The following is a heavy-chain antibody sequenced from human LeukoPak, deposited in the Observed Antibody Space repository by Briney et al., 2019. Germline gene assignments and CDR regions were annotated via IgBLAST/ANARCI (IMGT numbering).Heavy chain of an antibody. Sequence: GGSLRLSCEASGFTFSRYWMHWVRQGPGKGLVWVSRIKSDGKTNYADSVKGRFTISRDNAKNTVSLQMDSLRAEDTGVYYCARAPSEVGGYYPEYFRHWGQGTLVTVSS. D-gene: IGHD3-22*01. CDR1: GFTFSRYW. V-gene: IGHV3-74*01. J-gene: IGHJ1*01. CDR2: IKSDGKT. CDR3: ARAPSEVGGYYPEYFRH.